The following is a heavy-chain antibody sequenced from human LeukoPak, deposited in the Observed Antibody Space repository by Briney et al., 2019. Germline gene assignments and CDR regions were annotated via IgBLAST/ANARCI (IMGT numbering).Heavy chain of an antibody. J-gene: IGHJ5*02. V-gene: IGHV1-18*01. Sequence: ASVKVSCKASGYTFNSYGFSWVRQAPGQGLEWMGWISAYNGNTNYAQKLQGRVTMTTDTSTSTAYTELRSLRSDDTAVYYCARDRAAAANWFDPWGQGTLVTVSS. D-gene: IGHD6-13*01. CDR2: ISAYNGNT. CDR3: ARDRAAAANWFDP. CDR1: GYTFNSYG.